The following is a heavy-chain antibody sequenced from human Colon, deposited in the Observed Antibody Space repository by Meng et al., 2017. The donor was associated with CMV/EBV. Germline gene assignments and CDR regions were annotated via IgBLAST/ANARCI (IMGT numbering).Heavy chain of an antibody. J-gene: IGHJ5*02. CDR3: ARSHVVPCDA. CDR2: IKEDGSEK. D-gene: IGHD2-15*01. CDR1: GFSLSDYW. V-gene: IGHV3-7*01. Sequence: GESLKISCAVSGFSLSDYWMNWVRQAPGKGLEWVANIKEDGSEKYYVDSVKGRFTISRDNARNSLFLQMNTLRAEDTAVYYCARSHVVPCDAWGQGTLVTVSS.